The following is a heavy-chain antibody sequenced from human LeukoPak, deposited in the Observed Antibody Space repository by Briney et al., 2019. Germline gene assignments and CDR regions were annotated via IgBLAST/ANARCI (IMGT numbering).Heavy chain of an antibody. Sequence: WMGIIYPGDSYTIYSPSFQGQVNMSVDESNNTAYLQWSSLEASDTAMYYCARQYVRPFDYWGQGTLVTVSS. CDR3: ARQYVRPFDY. J-gene: IGHJ4*02. D-gene: IGHD3-16*01. V-gene: IGHV5-51*01. CDR2: IYPGDSYT.